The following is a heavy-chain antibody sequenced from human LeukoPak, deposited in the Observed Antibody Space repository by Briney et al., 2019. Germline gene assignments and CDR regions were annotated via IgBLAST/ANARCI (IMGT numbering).Heavy chain of an antibody. CDR2: IYYSGST. D-gene: IGHD6-19*01. CDR3: ARDQQWLSRWYFDL. Sequence: SETLSLTCTVSGGSINSYYWSWIRQPPGKGLECIGYIYYSGSTNYNPSLKSRVTISVDTSKNQFSLKLSSVTAADTAVYYCARDQQWLSRWYFDLWGRGTLVTVSS. CDR1: GGSINSYY. J-gene: IGHJ2*01. V-gene: IGHV4-59*01.